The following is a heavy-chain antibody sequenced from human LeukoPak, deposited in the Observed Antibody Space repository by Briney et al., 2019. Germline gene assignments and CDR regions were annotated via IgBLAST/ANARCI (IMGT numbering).Heavy chain of an antibody. CDR1: GFTFNSYA. J-gene: IGHJ6*02. Sequence: GGSLRLSCAASGFTFNSYAIHGVRQAPGKGLEGVAVISYDGSNRYHADSVKGRFTISRDSSKNTLYLQMNSLRTEDTAVYYCARDISSSWYFHYGMDVWGQGTTVTVSS. D-gene: IGHD2-2*01. V-gene: IGHV3-30-3*01. CDR2: ISYDGSNR. CDR3: ARDISSSWYFHYGMDV.